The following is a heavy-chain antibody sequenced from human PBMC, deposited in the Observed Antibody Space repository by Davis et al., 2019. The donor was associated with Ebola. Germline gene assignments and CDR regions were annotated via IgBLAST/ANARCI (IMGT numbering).Heavy chain of an antibody. D-gene: IGHD3-16*02. J-gene: IGHJ4*02. CDR2: IYYSGST. CDR3: ARGPYYDYIWGSYRQTEFDY. Sequence: PSETLSLTCTVSGGSISSHYWSWIRQPPGKGLEWIGYIYYSGSTNYNSSLKSRVTISVDTSTNQFSLKLSSVTAADTAVYYCARGPYYDYIWGSYRQTEFDYWGQGTLVTVSS. V-gene: IGHV4-59*11. CDR1: GGSISSHY.